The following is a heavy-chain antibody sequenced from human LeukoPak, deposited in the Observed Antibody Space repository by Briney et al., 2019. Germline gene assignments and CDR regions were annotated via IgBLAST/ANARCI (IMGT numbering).Heavy chain of an antibody. CDR2: FYRTTGQ. D-gene: IGHD6-19*01. CDR3: AKPISGGLAVTADWFHP. CDR1: EFTVSGYH. J-gene: IGHJ5*01. Sequence: PGGSLRLSCAASEFTVSGYHLSWVRQAPGEGLEWLSVFYRTTGQYYADSVKGRFTISRHDSNNTLYLQLNTLRADDTATYYCAKPISGGLAVTADWFHPWGQGTLVVVSS. V-gene: IGHV3-53*01.